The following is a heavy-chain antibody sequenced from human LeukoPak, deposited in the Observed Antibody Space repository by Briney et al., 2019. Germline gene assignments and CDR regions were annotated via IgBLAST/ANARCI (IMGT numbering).Heavy chain of an antibody. V-gene: IGHV3-33*06. CDR2: IWYDGSNK. CDR1: GFTFSSYG. CDR3: AKDAYSSRDIDY. Sequence: PGRSLRLSCAASGFTFSSYGMHWVPQAPCKGLEWVAVIWYDGSNKYNADSVKGRFTISRDNSKNTLYLQMNSLRVEDTAVYYCAKDAYSSRDIDYWGQGTLVTVSS. D-gene: IGHD6-13*01. J-gene: IGHJ4*02.